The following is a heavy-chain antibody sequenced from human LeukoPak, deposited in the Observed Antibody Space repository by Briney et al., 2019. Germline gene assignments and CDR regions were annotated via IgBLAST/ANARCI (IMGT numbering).Heavy chain of an antibody. CDR2: IYYSGSS. Sequence: PAETLTLTCSAFGGSISSNSSYWGWLRPPPGLGLEGIVSIYYSGSSFDNPALKSRVTISVDTSKTQFSLKLSSVTAADTAVYYCARHRSGWLQSSFDYWGQGTLVTVSS. D-gene: IGHD5-24*01. CDR1: GGSISSNSSY. J-gene: IGHJ4*02. CDR3: ARHRSGWLQSSFDY. V-gene: IGHV4-39*01.